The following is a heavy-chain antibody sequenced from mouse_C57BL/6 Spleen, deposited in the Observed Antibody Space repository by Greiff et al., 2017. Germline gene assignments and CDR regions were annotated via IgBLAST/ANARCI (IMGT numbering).Heavy chain of an antibody. V-gene: IGHV1-20*01. CDR3: ARGHYYGSSLYYYAMDY. Sequence: EVQLQQSGPELVKPGDSVKISCKASGYSFTGYFMNWVMQSHGKSLEWIGRINPYNGDTFYNQKFKGKATLTVDKSSSTAHMALRSLTSEDSAVYYCARGHYYGSSLYYYAMDYWGQGTSVTVSS. CDR2: INPYNGDT. J-gene: IGHJ4*01. CDR1: GYSFTGYF. D-gene: IGHD1-1*01.